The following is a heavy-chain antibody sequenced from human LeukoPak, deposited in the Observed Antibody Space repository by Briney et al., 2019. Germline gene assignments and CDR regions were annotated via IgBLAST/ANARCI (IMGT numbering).Heavy chain of an antibody. CDR3: ARAPSPASYAMDV. CDR1: GYTFRSID. CDR2: LNPNSGNT. V-gene: IGHV1-8*01. J-gene: IGHJ6*02. Sequence: GASVKVSCKASGYTFRSIDVNWVRQATGQGLEWRGGLNPNSGNTVYAQELQGRVTMTRNTSINTAYMEVSGLTSEDTAVYYCARAPSPASYAMDVWGQGTTVTVSS.